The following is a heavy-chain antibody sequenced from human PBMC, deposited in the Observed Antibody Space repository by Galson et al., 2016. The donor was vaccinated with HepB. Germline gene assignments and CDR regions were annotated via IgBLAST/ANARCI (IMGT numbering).Heavy chain of an antibody. CDR2: ISGSGDST. CDR1: GFAFSSYA. J-gene: IGHJ4*02. CDR3: AFSWGGCRSTTCYFDVDF. V-gene: IGHV3-23*01. Sequence: SLRLSCAASGFAFSSYALSWVRQAPGKGLEWVSVISGSGDSTYYADSVKGRFTISRDNSKKTLFLQMDRRRAEDTAVYYCAFSWGGCRSTTCYFDVDFWGQGTLVTVSS. D-gene: IGHD2-2*01.